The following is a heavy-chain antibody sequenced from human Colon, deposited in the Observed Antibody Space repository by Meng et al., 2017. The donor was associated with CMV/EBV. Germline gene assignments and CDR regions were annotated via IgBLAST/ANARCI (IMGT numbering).Heavy chain of an antibody. V-gene: IGHV3-48*03. CDR2: ISGSGSAI. CDR1: GFTFSSHE. Sequence: GESLKISCAASGFTFSSHEMNWIRQAPGKGLERISYISGSGSAIYYADSVKGRFTISRDNAKSSLYLQMNSLRAEDTAVYYCARDCSVTSCYNPINSYYYFYGMDVWGQGAAVTVSS. CDR3: ARDCSVTSCYNPINSYYYFYGMDV. J-gene: IGHJ6*02. D-gene: IGHD2-2*02.